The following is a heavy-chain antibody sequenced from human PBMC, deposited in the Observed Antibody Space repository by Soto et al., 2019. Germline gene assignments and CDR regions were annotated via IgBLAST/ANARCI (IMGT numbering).Heavy chain of an antibody. CDR3: AKDRGKERGYSYGYGY. CDR2: IGGSGGST. D-gene: IGHD5-18*01. CDR1: GFTFSSYA. V-gene: IGHV3-23*01. J-gene: IGHJ4*02. Sequence: GGSLRLSCAASGFTFSSYAMRWVRRAPGKGLEWVSAIGGSGGSTYYADSVKGRFTISRDNPKHTLYLQMNTLRAEDTAVYFCAKDRGKERGYSYGYGYWGQGTLVTGSS.